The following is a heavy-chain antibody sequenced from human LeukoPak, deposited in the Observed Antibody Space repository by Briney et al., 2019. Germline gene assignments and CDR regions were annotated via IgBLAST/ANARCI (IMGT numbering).Heavy chain of an antibody. CDR1: GFSSNDYA. CDR3: ARNPPPSMVRGVIIFDYYGMDV. D-gene: IGHD3-10*01. J-gene: IGHJ6*04. V-gene: IGHV3-9*02. CDR2: ISWNSDYR. Sequence: GGSLRLSCAVSGFSSNDYAMHWVRQAPGKGLEWVSGISWNSDYRGYADSVKGRFTISRDNAKNSLYLQMNSLRAEDTAVYYCARNPPPSMVRGVIIFDYYGMDVWGKGTTVTVSS.